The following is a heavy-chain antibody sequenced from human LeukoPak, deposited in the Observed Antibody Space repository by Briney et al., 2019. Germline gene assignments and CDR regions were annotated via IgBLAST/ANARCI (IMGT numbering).Heavy chain of an antibody. CDR3: AKDRDGYNPDRH. CDR1: GLTFSSYD. CDR2: ISGSGDRT. Sequence: QPGGSLRLSCAASGLTFSSYDMTWVRQAPGKGLEWVSAISGSGDRTFYADSVKGRFTISRDNSKNTLYLQMNSVRAEDTAVYYSAKDRDGYNPDRHWGPGTLVTVSS. J-gene: IGHJ4*02. V-gene: IGHV3-23*01. D-gene: IGHD5-24*01.